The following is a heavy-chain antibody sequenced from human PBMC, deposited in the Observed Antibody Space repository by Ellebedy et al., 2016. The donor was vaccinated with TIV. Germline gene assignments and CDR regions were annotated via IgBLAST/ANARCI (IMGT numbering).Heavy chain of an antibody. CDR1: GFTFRNYW. J-gene: IGHJ3*02. CDR2: IKQDGSEK. V-gene: IGHV3-7*01. Sequence: GGSLRLXCAASGFTFRNYWMNWVRQAPGKGLEWVANIKQDGSEKKYVDSVKGRFTISRDNAKNSLYLQMNSLRAEDTAVYYCAAAAGAGDDAFDIWGQGTMVTVSS. CDR3: AAAAGAGDDAFDI. D-gene: IGHD6-13*01.